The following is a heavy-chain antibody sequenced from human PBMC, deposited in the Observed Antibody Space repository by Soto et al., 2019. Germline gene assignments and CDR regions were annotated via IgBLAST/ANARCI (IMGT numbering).Heavy chain of an antibody. CDR2: IIPIFGTA. Sequence: QVQLVQSGAEVKKPGSSVKVSCKASGGTFSSYAISCVRQAPGQGLEWMGGIIPIFGTANYGQKFQGRVKLTAEQSRSAGYKELSSLRPEDTAVYYCARQGRNSSGWYFFYFDYWGQGTLVTVSS. J-gene: IGHJ4*02. CDR3: ARQGRNSSGWYFFYFDY. V-gene: IGHV1-69*01. CDR1: GGTFSSYA. D-gene: IGHD6-19*01.